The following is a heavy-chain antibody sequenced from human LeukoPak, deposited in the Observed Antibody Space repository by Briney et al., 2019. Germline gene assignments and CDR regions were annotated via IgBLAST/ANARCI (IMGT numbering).Heavy chain of an antibody. CDR2: FDPEDGET. CDR1: GYTLTELS. J-gene: IGHJ5*02. Sequence: ASVKVSCKVSGYTLTELSMHWVRQAPGKGLEWMGGFDPEDGETIYAQKFQGRVTMTEDKSTDTAYMELSSLRSEDTAVYYCATDFGGNNWFDPWGQGTLVTVSS. D-gene: IGHD3-3*01. V-gene: IGHV1-24*01. CDR3: ATDFGGNNWFDP.